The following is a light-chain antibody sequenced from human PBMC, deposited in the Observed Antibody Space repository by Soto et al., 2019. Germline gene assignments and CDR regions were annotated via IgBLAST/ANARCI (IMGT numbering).Light chain of an antibody. CDR2: EVS. CDR3: SSYAVSSTL. CDR1: SSDVGGYNY. Sequence: QSALTQPASVSGSPGQSITISCTGTSSDVGGYNYVSWYQQHPGKAPKLIIYEVSNRPSGISNRFSGSKSGNTASLTISGLQAEDEADYYCSSYAVSSTLFGGGTKLTVL. V-gene: IGLV2-14*01. J-gene: IGLJ2*01.